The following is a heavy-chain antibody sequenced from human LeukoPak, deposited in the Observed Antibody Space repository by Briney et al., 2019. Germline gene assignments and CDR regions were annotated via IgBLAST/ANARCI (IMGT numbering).Heavy chain of an antibody. Sequence: GGSLRLSCAASGFTFSNAWMSWVRQAPGKGLEWVGRIKGKTDGGTTDYAAPVKGRFTISRDDSKNTLYLQMNSLKTEDTAVYYCTTLATITLYYYGMDVWGQGTTVTVSS. CDR2: IKGKTDGGTT. CDR3: TTLATITLYYYGMDV. V-gene: IGHV3-15*01. CDR1: GFTFSNAW. J-gene: IGHJ6*02. D-gene: IGHD5-12*01.